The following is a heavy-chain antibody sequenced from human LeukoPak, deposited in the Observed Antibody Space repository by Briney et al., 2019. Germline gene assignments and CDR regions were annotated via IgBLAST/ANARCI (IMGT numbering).Heavy chain of an antibody. D-gene: IGHD2-2*01. V-gene: IGHV3-20*04. CDR2: INWNGGST. J-gene: IGHJ6*03. Sequence: PGGSLRLSCSASGLTFDDYGISWVRQAPGKGLEWVSCINWNGGSTGYADSVKGRFTISRDNAKNSLYLQMNSLRAEDTALYYCARVQLVPAANYYYYYMDVWGKGTTVTVSS. CDR3: ARVQLVPAANYYYYYMDV. CDR1: GLTFDDYG.